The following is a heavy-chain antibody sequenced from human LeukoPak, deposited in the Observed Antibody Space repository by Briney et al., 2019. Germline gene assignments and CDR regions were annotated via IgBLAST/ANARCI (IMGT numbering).Heavy chain of an antibody. J-gene: IGHJ3*02. V-gene: IGHV1-2*02. CDR3: ARPTATWLQGGDDAFDI. CDR1: GYTFTSYY. Sequence: ASVKASCKASGYTFTSYYINWVRQAPGQGLEWMGWINPNIGGTNYAQKFQGRVTMTRDTSISTAYMELSRLRSDDTAVYYCARPTATWLQGGDDAFDIWGQGTVVTVSS. D-gene: IGHD5-24*01. CDR2: INPNIGGT.